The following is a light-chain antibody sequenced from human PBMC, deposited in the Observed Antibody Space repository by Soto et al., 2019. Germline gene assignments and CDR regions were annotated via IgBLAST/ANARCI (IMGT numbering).Light chain of an antibody. Sequence: EIVLTQSPGTLSLSPGERATLSCRASQSVSNTYLAWYQQKPGQAPRLLIYGASSRATGIPDRLSGSGSGTDFTLTISRLEPEDFAVYYCQQYGSPPWTFGQGTKVDIK. CDR2: GAS. CDR1: QSVSNTY. CDR3: QQYGSPPWT. J-gene: IGKJ1*01. V-gene: IGKV3-20*01.